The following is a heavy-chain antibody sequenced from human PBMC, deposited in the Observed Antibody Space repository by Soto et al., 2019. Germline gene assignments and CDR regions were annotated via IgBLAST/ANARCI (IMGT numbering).Heavy chain of an antibody. CDR3: ARGYGGPIGWFDP. D-gene: IGHD3-16*01. CDR2: INAGNGNT. CDR1: GYTFTSYA. V-gene: IGHV1-3*01. Sequence: QVQLVQSGAEVKKPGASVKASCKASGYTFTSYAMHWVRQAPGQRLEWMGWINAGNGNTKYSQKFQGRVTITRDTSASKAYMELSSLRSEDTAVYYCARGYGGPIGWFDPWGQGTLVTVSS. J-gene: IGHJ5*02.